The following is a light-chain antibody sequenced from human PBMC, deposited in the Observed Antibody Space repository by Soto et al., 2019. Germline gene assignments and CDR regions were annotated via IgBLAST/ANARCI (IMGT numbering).Light chain of an antibody. V-gene: IGKV1-27*01. Sequence: DIPMTQSPSSLSASVGDRVTITCRASQGISNYIAWYQQKPGKAPKLLIYASSTLQSGVPSRFSGSGSGTDSTLTINSLQPEDVATYSCQKYSSVPLFGPGTKVDIK. J-gene: IGKJ3*01. CDR1: QGISNY. CDR3: QKYSSVPL. CDR2: ASS.